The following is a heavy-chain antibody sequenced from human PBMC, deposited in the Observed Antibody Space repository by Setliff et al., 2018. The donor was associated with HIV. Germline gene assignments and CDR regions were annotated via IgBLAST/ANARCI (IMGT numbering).Heavy chain of an antibody. V-gene: IGHV4-59*02. CDR2: ISYSGST. CDR3: ATDPTSYCTGGNCHSGRFAS. Sequence: PSETLSLTCTVSGGSVNGHYWNWIWLTPGKGLEWIGSISYSGSTNYNPSLKSRVTISVDTSRNEFSLKLSSVTAADTAVYYCATDPTSYCTGGNCHSGRFASWGQGTLVTVSS. J-gene: IGHJ4*02. D-gene: IGHD2-15*01. CDR1: GGSVNGHY.